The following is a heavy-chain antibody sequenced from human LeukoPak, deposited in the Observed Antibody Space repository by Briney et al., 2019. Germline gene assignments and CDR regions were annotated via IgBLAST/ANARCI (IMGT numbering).Heavy chain of an antibody. J-gene: IGHJ4*02. CDR2: IWYDGSNK. Sequence: GGSLRLSCAASGFTFSSYGMHWVRQAPGKGLEWVAVIWYDGSNKYYADFVKGRFTIPRDNSKNTLYLQMNSLRAEDTAVYYCARDGITGTGKIGFDYWGQGTLVTVSS. CDR1: GFTFSSYG. CDR3: ARDGITGTGKIGFDY. V-gene: IGHV3-33*01. D-gene: IGHD1-20*01.